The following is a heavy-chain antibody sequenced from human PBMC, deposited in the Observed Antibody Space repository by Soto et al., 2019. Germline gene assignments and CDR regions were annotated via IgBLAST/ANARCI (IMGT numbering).Heavy chain of an antibody. CDR1: GFTFSSYS. Sequence: EVQLVESGGGLVKPGGSLRLSCAASGFTFSSYSMNWVRQAPGKGLEWVSSITGSSSYIYYADSVKGRFTISRDNAKNSLYVQMNSLRAEDTAMYYCAGGYSGYDPYYYYGMDVWGQGTTVTVSS. V-gene: IGHV3-21*01. J-gene: IGHJ6*02. CDR3: AGGYSGYDPYYYYGMDV. CDR2: ITGSSSYI. D-gene: IGHD5-12*01.